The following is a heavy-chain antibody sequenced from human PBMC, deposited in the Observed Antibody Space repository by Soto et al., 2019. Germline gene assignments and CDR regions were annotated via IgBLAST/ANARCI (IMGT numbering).Heavy chain of an antibody. D-gene: IGHD2-8*01. CDR2: ILSDERKK. V-gene: IGHV3-33*01. CDR3: ARDLMGGLGGELDQ. CDR1: GFTFGNFG. Sequence: QVQLVESGGGVVQPGQSLRLSCAASGFTFGNFGMHWVRQAPGKGLEWVAVILSDERKKYYAEAVRGRFSISRDNSRNTRERQMTGLRGEDRVVYYGARDLMGGLGGELDQWGQGTLVTVAS. J-gene: IGHJ4*02.